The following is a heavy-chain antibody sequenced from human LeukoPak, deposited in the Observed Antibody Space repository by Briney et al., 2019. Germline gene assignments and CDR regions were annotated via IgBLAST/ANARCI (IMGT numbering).Heavy chain of an antibody. J-gene: IGHJ6*02. Sequence: GGSLRLSCAASGFTFSSYAMHWVRQAPGKGLEWVAVISYDGSNKYYADSVKGRFTISRDNFKNTLYLQMNSLRAEDTAVYYCAKAGDSDYGSGSYLSYYYYGMDVWGQGTTVTVSS. CDR3: AKAGDSDYGSGSYLSYYYYGMDV. CDR1: GFTFSSYA. CDR2: ISYDGSNK. V-gene: IGHV3-30-3*01. D-gene: IGHD3-10*01.